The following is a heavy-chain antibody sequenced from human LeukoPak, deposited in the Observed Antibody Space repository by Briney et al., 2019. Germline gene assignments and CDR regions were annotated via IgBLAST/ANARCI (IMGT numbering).Heavy chain of an antibody. CDR3: ARGRDLFDS. CDR1: GFTFNTYS. V-gene: IGHV3-48*04. J-gene: IGHJ4*02. Sequence: GGSLRLSSAASGFTFNTYSMNWVRQAPGKGLEWISYITSSSSTIYYADSVKGRFTISRDNAKNSLYLQMNSLRAEDTAVYYCARGRDLFDSWGQGTLVTVSS. CDR2: ITSSSSTI.